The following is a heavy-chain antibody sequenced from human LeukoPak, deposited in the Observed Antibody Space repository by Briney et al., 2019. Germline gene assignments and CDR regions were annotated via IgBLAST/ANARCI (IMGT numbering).Heavy chain of an antibody. V-gene: IGHV3-74*01. J-gene: IGHJ3*02. Sequence: PGGSLRLSCAASGFTFSSYWMHWVRQAPGKGLVWVSRINSDGSSTIYADSVKGRFTISRDNAKNTLYLQMNSLRAEDTAVYYCARVDIDFWSGYDAFDIWGQGTMVTVSS. CDR1: GFTFSSYW. CDR3: ARVDIDFWSGYDAFDI. CDR2: INSDGSST. D-gene: IGHD3-3*01.